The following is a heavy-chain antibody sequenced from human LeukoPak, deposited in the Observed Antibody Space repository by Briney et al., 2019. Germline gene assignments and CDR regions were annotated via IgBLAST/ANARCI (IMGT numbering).Heavy chain of an antibody. Sequence: SVKVSCKVSGDTFTNYAFSWVRQAPGQGLEWMGSIVPIFGTTDLPRKFQGRVTITADTSTTTAYMELTSLKSEDTALYYCAAYSTSPNLDYWGPATLVTVSS. CDR2: IVPIFGTT. D-gene: IGHD6-13*01. CDR1: GDTFTNYA. V-gene: IGHV1-69*06. CDR3: AAYSTSPNLDY. J-gene: IGHJ4*02.